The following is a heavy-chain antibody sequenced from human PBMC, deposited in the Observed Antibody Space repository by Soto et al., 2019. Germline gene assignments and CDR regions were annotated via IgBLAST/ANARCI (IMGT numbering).Heavy chain of an antibody. Sequence: GGSLRLSCAASGFTFSSYWINWVRQAPGKGLEWVANIKQDGSEKYYVDSVKGRFTISRDSAENSVYLQMHSLRAEDTAVYCCAASPDYGPQFDFWGQGSLVTVSS. CDR3: AASPDYGPQFDF. V-gene: IGHV3-7*01. D-gene: IGHD4-17*01. CDR1: GFTFSSYW. J-gene: IGHJ4*02. CDR2: IKQDGSEK.